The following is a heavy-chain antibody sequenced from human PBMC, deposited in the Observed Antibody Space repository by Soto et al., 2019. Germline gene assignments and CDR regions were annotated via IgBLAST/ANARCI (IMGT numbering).Heavy chain of an antibody. J-gene: IGHJ4*02. CDR2: ISWSSGNI. V-gene: IGHV3-9*01. D-gene: IGHD3-16*01. Sequence: GGSLRLSCAASGFTFNEYAMHWVRQAPGKGLEWVSGISWSSGNIGYADSVKGRFTISRDNAKNSVYLQMNSLRTDDTALYYCTKDIGRTTSYARVDQWGLGTRVTVSS. CDR1: GFTFNEYA. CDR3: TKDIGRTTSYARVDQ.